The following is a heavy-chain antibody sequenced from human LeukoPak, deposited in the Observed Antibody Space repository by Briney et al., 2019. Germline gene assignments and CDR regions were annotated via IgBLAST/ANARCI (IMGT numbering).Heavy chain of an antibody. CDR2: ISWDGGST. V-gene: IGHV3-43D*03. J-gene: IGHJ4*02. CDR1: GFTFSSYA. D-gene: IGHD6-19*01. Sequence: PGGSLRLSCAASGFTFSSYAMHWVRQAPGKGLEWVSLISWDGGSTYYADSVKGRFTISRDNSKNSLYLQMNSLRAEDTALYYCAKAPGSSGWPYYFDYWGQGTLVTVSS. CDR3: AKAPGSSGWPYYFDY.